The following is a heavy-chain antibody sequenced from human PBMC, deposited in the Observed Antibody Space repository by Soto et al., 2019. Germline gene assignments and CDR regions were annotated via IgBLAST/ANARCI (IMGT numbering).Heavy chain of an antibody. Sequence: QVQLVASGGGVVQPGRSLRLSCAASGFTFSSYGMHWVRQAPGKGLEWVAVIWYDGSNKYYADSVKGRFTISRDNSKNTLYLQMTSLRAEDTAVYYCARGPPGYYGMDVWGQGTTVTVSS. J-gene: IGHJ6*02. CDR1: GFTFSSYG. CDR2: IWYDGSNK. V-gene: IGHV3-33*01. CDR3: ARGPPGYYGMDV.